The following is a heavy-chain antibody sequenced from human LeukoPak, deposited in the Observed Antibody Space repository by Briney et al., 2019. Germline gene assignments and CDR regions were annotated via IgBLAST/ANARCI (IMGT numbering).Heavy chain of an antibody. CDR3: AKDLGVGSGWYGTYFDY. V-gene: IGHV3-23*01. CDR2: ISDSGVST. D-gene: IGHD6-19*01. CDR1: GFTFSSHA. Sequence: GGSLRLSCAASGFTFSSHAMSWVRQAAGKGLEWVSTISDSGVSTYYADSVKGRFTISRDNSKNTLYLQMNSLRAEDTAVYYCAKDLGVGSGWYGTYFDYWGQGTLVTVSS. J-gene: IGHJ4*02.